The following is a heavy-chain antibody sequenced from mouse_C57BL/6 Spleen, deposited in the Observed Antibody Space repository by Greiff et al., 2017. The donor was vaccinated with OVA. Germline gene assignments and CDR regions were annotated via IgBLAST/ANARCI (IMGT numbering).Heavy chain of an antibody. CDR2: IYPRSGNT. CDR3: ARLGGTGDYFDY. Sequence: VQLQQSGAELARPGASVKLSCKASGYTFTSYGISWVKQRTGQGLEWIGEIYPRSGNTYYNEKFKGKATLTADKSSSTAYMELRSLTSEDSAVYFCARLGGTGDYFDYWGQGTTLTVSS. D-gene: IGHD4-1*01. CDR1: GYTFTSYG. J-gene: IGHJ2*01. V-gene: IGHV1-81*01.